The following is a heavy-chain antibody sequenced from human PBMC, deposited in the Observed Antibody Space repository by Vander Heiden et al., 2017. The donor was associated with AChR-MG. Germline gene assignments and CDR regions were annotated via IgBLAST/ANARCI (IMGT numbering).Heavy chain of an antibody. Sequence: QVQLQESGPGLVEPSHTLSLTCTVSGGSISSGGYYWSWIRQRPGKGLEWIGFIYYSGSSYFNPSLKSRLAISLDISKNQFSLRLNSVTAADTAVYYCARTVTIFEVVLINYFDQWGQGTLVTVSS. D-gene: IGHD3-3*01. CDR3: ARTVTIFEVVLINYFDQ. V-gene: IGHV4-31*03. CDR2: IYYSGSS. CDR1: GGSISSGGYY. J-gene: IGHJ4*02.